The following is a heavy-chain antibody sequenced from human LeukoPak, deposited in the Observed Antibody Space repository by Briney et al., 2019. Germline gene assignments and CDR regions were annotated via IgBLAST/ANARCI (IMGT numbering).Heavy chain of an antibody. CDR2: ISSSSSFI. D-gene: IGHD6-13*01. CDR3: ARGSSWYQDSYYYYGMDV. CDR1: GFTFSSYS. V-gene: IGHV3-21*01. Sequence: GGSLRLSCAASGFTFSSYSMNWVRQAPGKGLEWVSSISSSSSFIYYADSVKGRFTISRDNAKNSLYLQMNSLRAEDTAVYYCARGSSWYQDSYYYYGMDVWGQGTTVTVSS. J-gene: IGHJ6*02.